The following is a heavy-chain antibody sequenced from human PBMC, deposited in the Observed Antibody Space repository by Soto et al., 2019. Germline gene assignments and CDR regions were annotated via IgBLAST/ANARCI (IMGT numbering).Heavy chain of an antibody. CDR1: GFTFSSYA. CDR3: AKDKADDYDFWSGYAGRSYYYYGMDV. Sequence: LRLSCAASGFTFSSYAMSWVRQAPGKGLEWVSAISGSGGSTYYADSVKGRFTISRDNSKNTLYLQMNSLRAEDTAVYYCAKDKADDYDFWSGYAGRSYYYYGMDVWGQGTTVTVSS. CDR2: ISGSGGST. V-gene: IGHV3-23*01. D-gene: IGHD3-3*01. J-gene: IGHJ6*02.